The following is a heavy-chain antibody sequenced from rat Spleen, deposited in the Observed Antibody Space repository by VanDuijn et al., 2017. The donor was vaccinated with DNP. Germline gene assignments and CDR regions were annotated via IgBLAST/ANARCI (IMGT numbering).Heavy chain of an antibody. V-gene: IGHV5-7*01. Sequence: EVQLVESGGGLVQPGRSLKLSCAASGFTFSNYYMAWVRQAPKKGLEWVATIGATGSRTHYPDSVKGRFTISRDNAKSSLYLQMNSLKSEDTATYYCAREEPQGVDYWGQGTLVTVSS. D-gene: IGHD3-1*01. CDR2: IGATGSRT. J-gene: IGHJ3*01. CDR1: GFTFSNYY. CDR3: AREEPQGVDY.